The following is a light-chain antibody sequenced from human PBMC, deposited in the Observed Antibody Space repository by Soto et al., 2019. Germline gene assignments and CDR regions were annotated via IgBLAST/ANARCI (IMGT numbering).Light chain of an antibody. V-gene: IGKV4-1*01. J-gene: IGKJ5*01. CDR3: QQYYSTPIT. CDR2: WAS. Sequence: DIVMTQSPDSLAVSLGERATINCKSSESVSYSSNNKNYLAWYQQKPGQPPNMLIYWASTRESGIPARFSGSGSGTDFTLTISSLQAEDVAVYYCQQYYSTPITFGQGTRLEIK. CDR1: ESVSYSSNNKNY.